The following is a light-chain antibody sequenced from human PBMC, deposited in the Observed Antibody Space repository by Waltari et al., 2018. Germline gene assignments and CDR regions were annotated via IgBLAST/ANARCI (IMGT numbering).Light chain of an antibody. V-gene: IGKV3-15*01. CDR1: QSFTRK. J-gene: IGKJ2*01. Sequence: EIVMTQSPATLSVSPGDRATLSCRASQSFTRKLSWYPQKPGQVPRLLIYGVSTRATGIPARFSGSGSGTEFTLTISSLQSEDSAVYYCSQYNDWPYTFGQGTKLELQ. CDR2: GVS. CDR3: SQYNDWPYT.